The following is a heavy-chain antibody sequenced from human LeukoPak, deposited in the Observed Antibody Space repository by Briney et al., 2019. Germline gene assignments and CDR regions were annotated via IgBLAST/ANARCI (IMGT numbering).Heavy chain of an antibody. V-gene: IGHV3-21*01. Sequence: PGGSLRLSCAASGFTFSSYSMNWVRQAPGKGLEWVSSISSSSSYIYYADSVKGRFTISRDNAKNSLYLQMNSLRAEDTAVYYCARENVDTAMVYYYYYYMDVWGKGTTVTISS. J-gene: IGHJ6*03. CDR2: ISSSSSYI. CDR1: GFTFSSYS. D-gene: IGHD5-18*01. CDR3: ARENVDTAMVYYYYYYMDV.